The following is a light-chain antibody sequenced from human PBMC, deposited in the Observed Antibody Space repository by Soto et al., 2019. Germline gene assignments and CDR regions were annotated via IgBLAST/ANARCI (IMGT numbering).Light chain of an antibody. Sequence: EIVLTQSPSTLSLSPLERANLSCMASQSVSNNYLAWYQQKPGQAPRLLIYGASNRATGIPDRFSGSGSGTDFTLTISSLQPDDFATYYCQQYETFSGTFGPRAKVDI. CDR1: QSVSNNY. J-gene: IGKJ1*01. CDR3: QQYETFSGT. CDR2: GAS. V-gene: IGKV3-20*01.